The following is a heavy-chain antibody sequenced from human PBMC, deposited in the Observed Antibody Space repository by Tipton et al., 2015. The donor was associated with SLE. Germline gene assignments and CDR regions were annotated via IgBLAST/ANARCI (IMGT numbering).Heavy chain of an antibody. CDR1: GGSISSSSYY. J-gene: IGHJ5*02. V-gene: IGHV4-39*07. Sequence: TLSLTCTVSGGSISSSSYYWSWIRQPPGKGLEWIGEINHSGSTNYNPSLKSRVTISVDTSKNQFSLKLSSVTAADTAVYYCARDLEWLFGWFDPWGQGTLVTVSS. CDR3: ARDLEWLFGWFDP. CDR2: INHSGST. D-gene: IGHD3-3*01.